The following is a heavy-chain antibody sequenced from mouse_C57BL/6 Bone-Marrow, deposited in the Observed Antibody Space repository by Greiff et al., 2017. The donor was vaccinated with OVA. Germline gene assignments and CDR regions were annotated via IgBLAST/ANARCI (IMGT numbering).Heavy chain of an antibody. V-gene: IGHV1-72*01. Sequence: QVQLQQPGAELVKPGASVKLSCKASGYTFTSYWMHWVKQRPGRGLEWIGRIDPNSGGTKYNEKFKSKATLTVDKPTSTAYMQLRSLTSEDSAVYYCSRREGLQLFFAYWGQGTLVTVSA. CDR2: IDPNSGGT. CDR3: SRREGLQLFFAY. D-gene: IGHD2-4*01. J-gene: IGHJ3*01. CDR1: GYTFTSYW.